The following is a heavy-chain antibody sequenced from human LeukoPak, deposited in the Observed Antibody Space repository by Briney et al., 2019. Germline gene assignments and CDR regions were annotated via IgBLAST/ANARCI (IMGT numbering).Heavy chain of an antibody. J-gene: IGHJ4*02. Sequence: SETLSLTCTVSGGSISSYYWSWIRQPPGKGLEWIGYIYYSGSTNYNPSLKSRVTISVDRSKNQFSLKLSSVTAADTAVYHCASAAYSSSWYPFDYWGQGTLVTVSS. V-gene: IGHV4-59*01. CDR2: IYYSGST. CDR3: ASAAYSSSWYPFDY. D-gene: IGHD6-13*01. CDR1: GGSISSYY.